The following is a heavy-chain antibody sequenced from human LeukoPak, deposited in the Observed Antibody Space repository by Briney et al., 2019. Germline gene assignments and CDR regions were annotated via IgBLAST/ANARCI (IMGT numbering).Heavy chain of an antibody. J-gene: IGHJ6*04. D-gene: IGHD2-2*01. CDR3: ARGNVVCSSTSCSPRRYYGMDV. Sequence: SVKVSCKASGGTFSSYAISWVRQAPGQGLEWMGGIIPIFGTANYAQKFQGRVTITADKSTSTAYMELSSLRSEDTAVYYCARGNVVCSSTSCSPRRYYGMDVWGKGTTVTVSS. V-gene: IGHV1-69*06. CDR1: GGTFSSYA. CDR2: IIPIFGTA.